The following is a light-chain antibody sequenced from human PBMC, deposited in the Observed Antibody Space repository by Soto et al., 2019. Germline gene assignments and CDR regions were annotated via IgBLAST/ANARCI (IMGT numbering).Light chain of an antibody. CDR2: GAS. Sequence: EIVLTQSPGPLSLSPGERATLSCRASQSVSSSYLAWYQQKPGQAPRLLIYGASSRATGIPDRFSGSGSGTDFTITISRLEPEDFAVYYCQQYGSSPPVTFDGGTKVEIK. J-gene: IGKJ4*01. CDR1: QSVSSSY. CDR3: QQYGSSPPVT. V-gene: IGKV3-20*01.